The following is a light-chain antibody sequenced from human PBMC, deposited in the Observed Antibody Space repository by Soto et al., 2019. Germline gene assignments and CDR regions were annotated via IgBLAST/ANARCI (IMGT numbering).Light chain of an antibody. J-gene: IGKJ1*01. CDR1: QSVSSSY. CDR3: QQYGSSPTT. Sequence: EIVLTQSPGTLSLSPGERATLSCRASQSVSSSYLAWYQQKPGQAPRLLIYGASSRATGIPDRFSGSGSGTDFTLTISRLEPEDFAVYYCQQYGSSPTTFGQGTNVDI. V-gene: IGKV3-20*01. CDR2: GAS.